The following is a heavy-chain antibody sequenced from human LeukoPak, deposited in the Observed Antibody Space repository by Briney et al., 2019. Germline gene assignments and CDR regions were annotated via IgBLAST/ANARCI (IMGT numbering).Heavy chain of an antibody. Sequence: GGSLRLSCAASGFTFRTYSMYWVRQAPGKGLEWVSSISGSSDYIYYADSVRGRFTISRDNARNSLYLQMNSLRAEDTAVYYCARDRIAARLFDYWGQGTLVTVSS. D-gene: IGHD6-6*01. CDR1: GFTFRTYS. V-gene: IGHV3-21*01. J-gene: IGHJ4*02. CDR2: ISGSSDYI. CDR3: ARDRIAARLFDY.